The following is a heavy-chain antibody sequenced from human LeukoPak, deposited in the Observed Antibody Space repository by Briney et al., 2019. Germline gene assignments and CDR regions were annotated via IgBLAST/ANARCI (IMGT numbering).Heavy chain of an antibody. J-gene: IGHJ6*03. D-gene: IGHD3-22*01. CDR1: GVSISSYY. CDR3: ARTLYYYDSSGYYYYYYYMDV. CDR2: IYYSGST. V-gene: IGHV4-59*01. Sequence: SETLSLTCTVSGVSISSYYWSWIRQPPGKGLEWIGYIYYSGSTNYNPSLKSRVTISVDTSKNQFSLKLSSVTAADTAVYYCARTLYYYDSSGYYYYYYYMDVWGKGTTVTVSS.